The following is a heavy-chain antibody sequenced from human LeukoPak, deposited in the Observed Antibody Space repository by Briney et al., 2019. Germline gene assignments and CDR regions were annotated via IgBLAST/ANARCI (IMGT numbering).Heavy chain of an antibody. V-gene: IGHV4-34*01. CDR2: INHSGST. CDR3: ARSGILSHYGMDV. J-gene: IGHJ6*02. Sequence: SETLSLTCAVYGGSFSGYYWSLIRQPPGKGLEWIGEINHSGSTNYNPSLKSRVTISVDTSKNQFSLKLSSVTAADTAVYYCARSGILSHYGMDVWGQGTTVTVSS. D-gene: IGHD2/OR15-2a*01. CDR1: GGSFSGYY.